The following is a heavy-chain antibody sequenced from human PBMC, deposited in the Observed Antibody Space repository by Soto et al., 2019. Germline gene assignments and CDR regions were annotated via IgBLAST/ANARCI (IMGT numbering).Heavy chain of an antibody. CDR3: VKGGILAPRYY. CDR1: GFTFSSSA. CDR2: ISSSGGST. D-gene: IGHD2-15*01. Sequence: PGGSLRLSCSASGFTFSSSAMGWVRQAPGKGLEWVSSISSSGGSTPYADSVKGRFTIARDSSKNTVYLLMDSLRVEDTAIYYCVKGGILAPRYYWGQGTLVTVSS. J-gene: IGHJ4*02. V-gene: IGHV3-23*01.